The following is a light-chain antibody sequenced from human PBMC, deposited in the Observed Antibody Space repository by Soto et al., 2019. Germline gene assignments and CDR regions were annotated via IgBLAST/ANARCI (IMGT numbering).Light chain of an antibody. CDR1: SSDFDDYNY. CDR2: TVN. Sequence: QSALTQPRSVSGSPGQSVTISCTGTSSDFDDYNYVSWYQQHPGKAPRLLVFTVNKRPSGVPDRFSGSKSGNTASLTISGLQAEDEADYYCCSDALTYVFGTGTKLTVL. CDR3: CSDALTYV. J-gene: IGLJ1*01. V-gene: IGLV2-11*01.